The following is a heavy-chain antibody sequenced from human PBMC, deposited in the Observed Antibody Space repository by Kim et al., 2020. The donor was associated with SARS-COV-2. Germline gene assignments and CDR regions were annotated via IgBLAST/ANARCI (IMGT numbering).Heavy chain of an antibody. CDR3: ARVSSNYYDLYYGMDV. D-gene: IGHD3-22*01. V-gene: IGHV1-69*01. J-gene: IGHJ6*02. Sequence: KFQGRVTITADESTSTAYMELSSLRSEDTAVYYCARVSSNYYDLYYGMDVWGQGTTVTVSS.